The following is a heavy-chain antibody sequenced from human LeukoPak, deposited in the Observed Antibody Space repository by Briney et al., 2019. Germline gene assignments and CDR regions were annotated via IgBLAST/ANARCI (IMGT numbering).Heavy chain of an antibody. Sequence: PGGSLRLSCAASGFTFSSYAMSWVRQVPGKGLEWVSSISGSGGRTYYANSVKGRLTIPRDNSKNTVYLQMNSLRAEDTAVYYCAKHGLPLVVISAPLDYWGQGTLVTVAS. J-gene: IGHJ4*02. CDR1: GFTFSSYA. CDR2: ISGSGGRT. D-gene: IGHD2-15*01. CDR3: AKHGLPLVVISAPLDY. V-gene: IGHV3-23*01.